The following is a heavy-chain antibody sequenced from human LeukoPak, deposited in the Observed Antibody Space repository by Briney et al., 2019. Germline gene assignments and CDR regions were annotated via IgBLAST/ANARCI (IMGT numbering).Heavy chain of an antibody. D-gene: IGHD3-9*01. CDR3: AREDAYYDILTGYYTLYYFDY. V-gene: IGHV1-69*04. J-gene: IGHJ4*02. Sequence: GASVKVSCKASRGTFSSYTISWVRQAPGQGLEWMGRIIPILGIANYAQKFQGRVTITADKSTSTAYMELSSLRSEDTAVYYCAREDAYYDILTGYYTLYYFDYWGQGTLVTVSS. CDR2: IIPILGIA. CDR1: RGTFSSYT.